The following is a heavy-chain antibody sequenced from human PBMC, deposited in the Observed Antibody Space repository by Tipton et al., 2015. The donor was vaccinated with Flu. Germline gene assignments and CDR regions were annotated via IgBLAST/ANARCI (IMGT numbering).Heavy chain of an antibody. J-gene: IGHJ4*02. Sequence: TLSLTCTVSSGSISSFYWSWIRQPPGKGLEWIGYISYSGSTNYNPSLKSRVTISLDTSKNHFSLKLSSVTAADTAMYHCAGLYCSGGSCYMGYWGQGTLVTVSS. D-gene: IGHD2-15*01. CDR1: SGSISSFY. CDR3: AGLYCSGGSCYMGY. CDR2: ISYSGST. V-gene: IGHV4-59*01.